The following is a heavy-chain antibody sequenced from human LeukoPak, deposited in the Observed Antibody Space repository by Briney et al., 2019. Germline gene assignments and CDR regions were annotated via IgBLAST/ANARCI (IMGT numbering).Heavy chain of an antibody. CDR3: ARVYDSAEAFDI. D-gene: IGHD3-22*01. J-gene: IGHJ3*02. V-gene: IGHV1-18*01. CDR1: GYTFTSYG. Sequence: ASVKVSCKASGYTFTSYGISWVRQAPGQGLEWMGWISACNGNTNYAQKLQGRVTMTTDTSTSTAYMELRSLRSDDTAVYYCARVYDSAEAFDIWGQGTMVTVSS. CDR2: ISACNGNT.